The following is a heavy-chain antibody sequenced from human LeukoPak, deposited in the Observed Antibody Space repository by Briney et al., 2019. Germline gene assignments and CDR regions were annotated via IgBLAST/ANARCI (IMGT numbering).Heavy chain of an antibody. Sequence: GGSLRLSCTASGFTFSSYSMAWVRQAPGKGLEWVAFIRSDGSIKYYADSVKGRFTISRDNSKNTLYLQMISLKIEDTAIYYCGRGGRIPFDYWGQGTLVTVPS. CDR1: GFTFSSYS. CDR3: GRGGRIPFDY. CDR2: IRSDGSIK. J-gene: IGHJ4*02. V-gene: IGHV3-30*02. D-gene: IGHD3-16*01.